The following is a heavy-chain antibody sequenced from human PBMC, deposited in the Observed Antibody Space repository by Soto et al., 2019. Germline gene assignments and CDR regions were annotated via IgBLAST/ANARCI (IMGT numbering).Heavy chain of an antibody. J-gene: IGHJ4*02. V-gene: IGHV1-18*01. CDR2: ISAHNDNT. D-gene: IGHD1-1*01. CDR3: ARGRYGDS. Sequence: QVHLVQSGAEVKKPGASVKVSCQGSGYAFTTYGITWVRQAPGQGLEWMGWISAHNDNTNYAQKLQGRVTVTRDTSTSTAYMELRSLRYDDTAVYYCARGRYGDSWGQGALVTVSS. CDR1: GYAFTTYG.